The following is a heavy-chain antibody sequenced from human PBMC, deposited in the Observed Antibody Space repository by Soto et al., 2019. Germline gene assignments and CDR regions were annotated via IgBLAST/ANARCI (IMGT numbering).Heavy chain of an antibody. D-gene: IGHD3-22*01. CDR2: IRSKANSYAT. V-gene: IGHV3-73*01. J-gene: IGHJ4*02. Sequence: GESLKISCAASGFTFSDSAVHWVRQASGKGLEWVGRIRSKANSYATAYGASVRGRFTISRDDSKNTAYLQMNSLRPDDTAVYFCTRHEAYFDNSGSGSFDYWGQGTLVTVSS. CDR3: TRHEAYFDNSGSGSFDY. CDR1: GFTFSDSA.